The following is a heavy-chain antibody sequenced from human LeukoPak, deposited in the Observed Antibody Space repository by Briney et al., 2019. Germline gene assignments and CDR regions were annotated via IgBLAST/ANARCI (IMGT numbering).Heavy chain of an antibody. CDR3: ARDGRFLEWLPPYDY. Sequence: PGGSLRLSCAASGFTFSSYAMHWVRQAPGEGLGWVAVISSDGSNKYYADSVKGRFTISTDNSKNTLYLQMNSLRAEDTAVYYCARDGRFLEWLPPYDYWGQGTLVTVSS. D-gene: IGHD3-3*01. CDR1: GFTFSSYA. V-gene: IGHV3-30-3*01. J-gene: IGHJ4*02. CDR2: ISSDGSNK.